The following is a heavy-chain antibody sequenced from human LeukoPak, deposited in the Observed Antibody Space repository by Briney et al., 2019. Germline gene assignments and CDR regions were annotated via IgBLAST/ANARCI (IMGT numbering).Heavy chain of an antibody. V-gene: IGHV1-8*01. CDR1: GYTFTSYD. CDR2: MSPDSGYT. Sequence: ASVKVSCKASGYTFTSYDINWVRQATGQGLEWMGWMSPDSGYTGYAQTFQGRVTLTRNTSVSTAFMELSGLRSEDTAVYYCEIYTGYDSFWGQGTLVTVSS. D-gene: IGHD5-12*01. J-gene: IGHJ4*02. CDR3: EIYTGYDSF.